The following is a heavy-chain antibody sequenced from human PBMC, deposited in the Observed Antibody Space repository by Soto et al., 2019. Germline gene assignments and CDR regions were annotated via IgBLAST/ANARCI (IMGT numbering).Heavy chain of an antibody. CDR1: GYSFNTYC. Sequence: EVPLVQSGAEVKKSGESLKISCKGSGYSFNTYCVVCVRQMPGKGLEWVGIMCPRDSDTRYSPSSQGQVTISADQSITTAYLQWSSLTASHTAIYYCARRAFCGRERTARPQDYYGIDVWGQGTAVTVSS. CDR2: MCPRDSDT. CDR3: ARRAFCGRERTARPQDYYGIDV. V-gene: IGHV5-51*03. J-gene: IGHJ6*02. D-gene: IGHD2-21*01.